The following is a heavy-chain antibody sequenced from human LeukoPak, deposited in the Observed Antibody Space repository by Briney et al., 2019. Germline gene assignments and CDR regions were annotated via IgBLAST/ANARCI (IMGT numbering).Heavy chain of an antibody. D-gene: IGHD6-19*01. J-gene: IGHJ4*02. CDR1: GFTFSSYE. CDR3: ARATYDSGRDY. CDR2: IGTSGRSM. Sequence: GRSLRLSCAASGFTFSSYEMNWVRQAPGKGLEWVSYIGTSGRSMSYADSVKGRFTISRDNPKNSLYLQMNSLRAEDTAVYYCARATYDSGRDYWGQGTLVTVSS. V-gene: IGHV3-48*03.